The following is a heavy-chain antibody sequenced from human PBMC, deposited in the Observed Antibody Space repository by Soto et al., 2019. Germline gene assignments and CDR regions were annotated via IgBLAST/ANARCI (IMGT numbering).Heavy chain of an antibody. D-gene: IGHD1-1*01. CDR2: IYYSGST. CDR1: GGSISSYY. CDR3: ARRYGYSFDY. J-gene: IGHJ4*02. Sequence: SETLSLTCTVSGGSISSYYWSWIRQPPGKGLEWIGYIYYSGSTNYNPSLKSRVTISVDTSKNQFSLKLSSVTAADTAVYYCARRYGYSFDYWGQGSLVTVSS. V-gene: IGHV4-59*08.